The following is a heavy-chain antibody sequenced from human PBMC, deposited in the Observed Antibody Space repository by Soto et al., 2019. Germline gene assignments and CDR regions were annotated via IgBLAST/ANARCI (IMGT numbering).Heavy chain of an antibody. CDR2: ISGSGGST. CDR3: AKELPFGVAPKTTPWFDY. CDR1: GFTFSSYA. Sequence: PGGSLRLSCAASGFTFSSYAMSWVRQAPGKGLEWVSAISGSGGSTYYADSVKGRFTISRDNSKNTLYLQMNSLRAEDTAVYYCAKELPFGVAPKTTPWFDYWGQGTLVTVSS. V-gene: IGHV3-23*01. D-gene: IGHD3-16*01. J-gene: IGHJ4*02.